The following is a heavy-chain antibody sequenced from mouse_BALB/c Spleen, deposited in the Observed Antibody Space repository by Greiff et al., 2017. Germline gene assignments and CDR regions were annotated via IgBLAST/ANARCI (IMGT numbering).Heavy chain of an antibody. CDR2: IWTGGGT. V-gene: IGHV2-9-2*01. CDR1: GFSLTSYD. Sequence: QVQLKESGPGLVAPSQSLSITCTVSGFSLTSYDISWIRQPPGKGLEWLGVIWTGGGTNYNSAFMSRLSISKDNSKSQVFFKMNSLQANDTAIYYCARWDYYGSSPWFAYWGQGTLVTVSA. J-gene: IGHJ3*01. CDR3: ARWDYYGSSPWFAY. D-gene: IGHD1-1*01.